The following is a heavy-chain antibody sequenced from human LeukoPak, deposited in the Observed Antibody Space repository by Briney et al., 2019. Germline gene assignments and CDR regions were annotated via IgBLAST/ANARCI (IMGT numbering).Heavy chain of an antibody. J-gene: IGHJ4*02. V-gene: IGHV3-21*01. CDR1: GFTFSSYS. Sequence: PGGSLRLSCAASGFTFSSYSMNWVRQAPGKGLEWVSSISSSSSYIYYADSVKGRFTISRDNAENSLYLQMYSLRVEDTALYYCARDDNWNDKPFDFWGQGTLVTVSS. D-gene: IGHD1-20*01. CDR3: ARDDNWNDKPFDF. CDR2: ISSSSSYI.